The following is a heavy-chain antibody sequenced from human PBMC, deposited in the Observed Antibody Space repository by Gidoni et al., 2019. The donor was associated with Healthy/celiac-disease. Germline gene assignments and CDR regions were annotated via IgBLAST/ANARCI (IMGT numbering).Heavy chain of an antibody. Sequence: HLQLQESRPGLVKPSETLSLTCTVSGGSISSSSYYLGWIRQPPGKGLEWIGSIYYSGSNYYNPSLKSRVTISVDTSKNQFSLKLSSVTAADTAVYYCARGAMYYYDSSGYSPYYFDYWGQGTLVTVSS. J-gene: IGHJ4*02. CDR1: GGSISSSSYY. D-gene: IGHD3-22*01. CDR3: ARGAMYYYDSSGYSPYYFDY. V-gene: IGHV4-39*07. CDR2: IYYSGSN.